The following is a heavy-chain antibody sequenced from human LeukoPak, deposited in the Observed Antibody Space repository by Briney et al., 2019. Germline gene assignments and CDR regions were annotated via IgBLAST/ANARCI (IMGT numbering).Heavy chain of an antibody. Sequence: PSETLSLTCTVSGVSISSYYWSWIRQPPGKGLEWIWYIYYSGSTNYNPSLKSRVTISVATSKNQFSLKLSSVTAADTAVYYCARGRDYYGSGRFDYWGQGTLVSVSS. CDR3: ARGRDYYGSGRFDY. D-gene: IGHD3-10*01. CDR1: GVSISSYY. CDR2: IYYSGST. J-gene: IGHJ4*02. V-gene: IGHV4-59*01.